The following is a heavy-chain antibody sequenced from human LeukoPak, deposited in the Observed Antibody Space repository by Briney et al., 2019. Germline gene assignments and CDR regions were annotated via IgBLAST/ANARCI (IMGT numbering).Heavy chain of an antibody. CDR1: GFTFSSYA. CDR2: ISGSGGST. Sequence: GGSLRLSCAASGFTFSSYAMSWVRQAPGKGLEWVSAISGSGGSTYYADSVKGRFTISRDNAKNSLYLQMNSLRAEDTAVYYCARVYYDSSGYSNFDYWGQGTLVTVSS. V-gene: IGHV3-23*01. D-gene: IGHD3-22*01. CDR3: ARVYYDSSGYSNFDY. J-gene: IGHJ4*02.